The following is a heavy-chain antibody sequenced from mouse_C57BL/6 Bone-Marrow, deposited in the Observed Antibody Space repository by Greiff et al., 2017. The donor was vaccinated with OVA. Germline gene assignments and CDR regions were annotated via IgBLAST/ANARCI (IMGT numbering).Heavy chain of an antibody. Sequence: QVQLKQSGPGLVAPSQSLSITCTVSGFSLTSYGVHWVRQPPGKGLEWLVVIWSDGSTTYNSALKSRQSISKDNSKSQVFLKMNSLQTDDTAMYYCARHHGNYWYFDVWGTGTTVTVSS. CDR1: GFSLTSYG. V-gene: IGHV2-6-1*01. CDR2: IWSDGST. D-gene: IGHD2-1*01. CDR3: ARHHGNYWYFDV. J-gene: IGHJ1*03.